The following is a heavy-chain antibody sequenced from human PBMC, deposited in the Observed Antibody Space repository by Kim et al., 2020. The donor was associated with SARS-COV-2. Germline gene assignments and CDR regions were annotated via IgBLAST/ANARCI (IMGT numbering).Heavy chain of an antibody. D-gene: IGHD6-13*01. V-gene: IGHV4-4*02. J-gene: IGHJ3*02. CDR1: GGSISSSNW. CDR2: IYHSGST. CDR3: ARGPPIIAAAGFSSAFDI. Sequence: SETLSLTCAVSGGSISSSNWWSWVRQPPGKGLEWIGEIYHSGSTNYNPSLKSRVTISVDKSKNQFSLKLSSVTAADTAVYYCARGPPIIAAAGFSSAFDIWGQGTMVTVSS.